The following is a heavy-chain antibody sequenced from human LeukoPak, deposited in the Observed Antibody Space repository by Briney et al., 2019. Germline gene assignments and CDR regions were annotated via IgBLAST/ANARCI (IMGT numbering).Heavy chain of an antibody. D-gene: IGHD3-3*01. CDR2: IKSKTDGGTT. V-gene: IGHV3-15*01. J-gene: IGHJ4*02. CDR3: TTDPPSGYQYY. Sequence: GGSLRLSCAASGFIFNNAWMSWVRQAPGKGLEWVGRIKSKTDGGTTDYAAPVKGRFTISRDDSKNTLYLQMNSLKTEDTAVYYCTTDPPSGYQYYWGQGTLVTVSS. CDR1: GFIFNNAW.